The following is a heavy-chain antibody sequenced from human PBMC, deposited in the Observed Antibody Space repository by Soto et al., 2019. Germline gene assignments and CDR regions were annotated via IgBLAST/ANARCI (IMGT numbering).Heavy chain of an antibody. D-gene: IGHD1-1*01. V-gene: IGHV1-69*01. Sequence: SVKVYCKASRDTFDSYAMTWVRLAPGQGPEWMGGIIPILGTTKYAQKFQGRVTMTADESTSTVYMELSSLRSEDGAVYYCAAGGKNGYIKWGQGTQVTVSS. J-gene: IGHJ4*02. CDR3: AAGGKNGYIK. CDR1: RDTFDSYA. CDR2: IIPILGTT.